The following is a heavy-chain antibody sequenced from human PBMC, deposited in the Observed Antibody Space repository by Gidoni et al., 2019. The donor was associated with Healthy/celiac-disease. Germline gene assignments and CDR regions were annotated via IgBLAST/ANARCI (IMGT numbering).Heavy chain of an antibody. Sequence: QVQLVQSGAEVKKPGASVKVSCKASGYPFTSYGISWVRQAPGQGLEWMGWISAYNGNTNYAQKLQGRVTMTTDTSTSTAYMELRSLRSDDTAVYYCARRSMTTVTTFYYYYMDVWGKGTTVTVSS. V-gene: IGHV1-18*01. D-gene: IGHD4-17*01. J-gene: IGHJ6*03. CDR1: GYPFTSYG. CDR2: ISAYNGNT. CDR3: ARRSMTTVTTFYYYYMDV.